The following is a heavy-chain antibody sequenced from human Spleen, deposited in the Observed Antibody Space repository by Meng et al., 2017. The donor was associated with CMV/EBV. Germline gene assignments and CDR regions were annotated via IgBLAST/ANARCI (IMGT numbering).Heavy chain of an antibody. CDR1: GYSFTSYW. V-gene: IGHV5-51*01. D-gene: IGHD1-1*01. CDR3: ARSSTPVRGTPPDY. CDR2: IYPGDSDT. J-gene: IGHJ4*02. Sequence: GGSLRLSCKGSGYSFTSYWIGWVRQMPGKGLEWMGIIYPGDSDTRYSPSFQGQVTISADKSISTAYLQWSSLKASDTAMYYCARSSTPVRGTPPDYWGQGTLVTVSS.